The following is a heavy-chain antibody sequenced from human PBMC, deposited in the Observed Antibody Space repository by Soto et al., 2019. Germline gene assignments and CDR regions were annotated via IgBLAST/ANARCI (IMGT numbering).Heavy chain of an antibody. D-gene: IGHD1-20*01. CDR2: ISSGSNYI. CDR1: GFTFNTYS. V-gene: IGHV3-21*01. J-gene: IGHJ6*02. CDR3: SRTSITGGFGMDV. Sequence: EMQLVESGGGLVKPGGSLRLSCSASGFTFNTYSLNWVRQAPGKGLEWVSSISSGSNYIYYRDSVKGPFTISRGNGKPSLFPPTNSLRVEDTGIYYCSRTSITGGFGMDVGGQGATVTVPS.